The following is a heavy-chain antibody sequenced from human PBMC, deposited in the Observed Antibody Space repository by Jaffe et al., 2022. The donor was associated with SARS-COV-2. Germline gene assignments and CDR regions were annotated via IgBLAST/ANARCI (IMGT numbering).Heavy chain of an antibody. CDR1: EFTFSSYA. CDR2: ISGSGGST. Sequence: EVQLVESGGGLVQPGGSLRLSCAASEFTFSSYAMSWVRQAPGKGLEWVSGISGSGGSTYYADSVKGRFTISRDNSKNTLYLQMNSLRAEDTAVYYCAKHSSSRHYYYYMDVWGKGTTVTVSS. J-gene: IGHJ6*03. V-gene: IGHV3-23*04. D-gene: IGHD6-13*01. CDR3: AKHSSSRHYYYYMDV.